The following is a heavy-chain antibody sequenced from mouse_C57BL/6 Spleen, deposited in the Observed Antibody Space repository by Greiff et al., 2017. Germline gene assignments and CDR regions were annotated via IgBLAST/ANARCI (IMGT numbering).Heavy chain of an antibody. J-gene: IGHJ4*01. V-gene: IGHV3-6*01. CDR2: ISYDGSN. D-gene: IGHD3-3*01. CDR3: ARAGREAMDY. Sequence: ESGPGLVKPSQSLSLTCSVTGYSITSGYYWNWIRQFPGNKLEWMGYISYDGSNNYNPSLKNRISITRDTSKNQFFLKLNSVTTEDTATYYCARAGREAMDYWGQGTSVTVSS. CDR1: GYSITSGYY.